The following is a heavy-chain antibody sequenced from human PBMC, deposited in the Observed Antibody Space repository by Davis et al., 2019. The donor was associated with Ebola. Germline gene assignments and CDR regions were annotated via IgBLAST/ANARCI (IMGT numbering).Heavy chain of an antibody. CDR1: GGSISSHY. Sequence: PSETLSLTCTVSGGSISSHYWSWIRQPPGKGLEWIGYIYYSGSTNYNPSLKSRVTISVDTSKNQFSLKLSSVTAADTAVYYCARGVDYWGQGTLVTVSS. CDR2: IYYSGST. V-gene: IGHV4-59*11. CDR3: ARGVDY. J-gene: IGHJ4*02.